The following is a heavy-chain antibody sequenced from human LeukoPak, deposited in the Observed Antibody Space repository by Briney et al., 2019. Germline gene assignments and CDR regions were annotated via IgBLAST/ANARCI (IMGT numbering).Heavy chain of an antibody. CDR3: ARNSIGYCSSTSCPRAFDI. D-gene: IGHD2-2*01. Sequence: SETLSLTCTVSGGSISSGGYYWSWIRQPPGKGLEWIGYIYHSGSTYYNPSLKSRVTISVDRSKNQFSLKLCSVTAADTAVYYCARNSIGYCSSTSCPRAFDIWGQGTMVTVSS. V-gene: IGHV4-30-2*01. J-gene: IGHJ3*02. CDR2: IYHSGST. CDR1: GGSISSGGYY.